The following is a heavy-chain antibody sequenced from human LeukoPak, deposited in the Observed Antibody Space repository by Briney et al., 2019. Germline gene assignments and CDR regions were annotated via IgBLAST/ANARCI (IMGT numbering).Heavy chain of an antibody. CDR2: ISGSGGST. Sequence: GGSLRLSCAASGFTFSSYAMSWVRQAPGKGLEWVSAISGSGGSTYYADSVKGRFTISRDNSKNTLYLQMNSLRAEDTAVYYCANVLAVAGKWDQVLFDYWGQGTLVTVSS. J-gene: IGHJ4*02. CDR3: ANVLAVAGKWDQVLFDY. D-gene: IGHD6-19*01. V-gene: IGHV3-23*01. CDR1: GFTFSSYA.